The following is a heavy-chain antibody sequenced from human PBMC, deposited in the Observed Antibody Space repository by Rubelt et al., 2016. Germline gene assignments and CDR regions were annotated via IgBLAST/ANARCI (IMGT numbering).Heavy chain of an antibody. CDR1: GGSISSRY. V-gene: IGHV4-59*11. CDR3: AEYVRVTGSYYFDY. CDR2: IYSSGST. J-gene: IGHJ4*02. Sequence: QVQLQESGPGLVKPSETLSLTCTVSGGSISSRYWSWIRQPPGKGLEWIGYIYSSGSTNYNPPLMSRVTISLDTSKNQFSLKLRSVTAADTAVYYWAEYVRVTGSYYFDYWGQGALVTVSS. D-gene: IGHD2-15*01.